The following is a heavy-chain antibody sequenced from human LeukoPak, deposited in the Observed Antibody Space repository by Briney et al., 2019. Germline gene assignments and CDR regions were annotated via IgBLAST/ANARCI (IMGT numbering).Heavy chain of an antibody. V-gene: IGHV3-23*01. J-gene: IGHJ4*02. Sequence: GGSLRLSCATSGFIFSTYAMGWVRQAPGKGLEWVSAISGSGGNTYYVGSVKGRFTISRDNSKNSLYLQMSSLRTEDTALYYCARGTGSGSYLLDYWGQGTLVTVSS. CDR2: ISGSGGNT. CDR3: ARGTGSGSYLLDY. CDR1: GFIFSTYA. D-gene: IGHD6-6*01.